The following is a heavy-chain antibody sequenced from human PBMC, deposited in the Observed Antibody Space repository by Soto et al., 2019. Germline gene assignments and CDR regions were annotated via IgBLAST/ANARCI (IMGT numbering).Heavy chain of an antibody. CDR2: ISAYNGNT. D-gene: IGHD3-22*01. CDR1: GYTFTNYG. V-gene: IGHV1-18*01. J-gene: IGHJ4*02. Sequence: GASVKVSCKASGYTFTNYGISWVRQAPGQGLEWMGWISAYNGNTNYAQKLQGRVTMTTDTSTSTAYMELRSLRSDDTAVYYCARDEYYYDSSGRRKFDYWGQGTLVTVSS. CDR3: ARDEYYYDSSGRRKFDY.